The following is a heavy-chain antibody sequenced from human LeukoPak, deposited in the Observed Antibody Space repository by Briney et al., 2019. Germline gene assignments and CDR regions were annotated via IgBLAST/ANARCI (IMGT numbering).Heavy chain of an antibody. Sequence: PGGSLRLSCAASGFTFSSYGMHWVRQAPGKGLEWVAVISYDGSNKYYADSVKGRFTISRDNSKNTLYLQMNSLRAEDTAVYYCAKESEDGPGGYWGQGTLVTVSS. CDR3: AKESEDGPGGY. V-gene: IGHV3-30*18. CDR2: ISYDGSNK. J-gene: IGHJ4*02. CDR1: GFTFSSYG. D-gene: IGHD5-24*01.